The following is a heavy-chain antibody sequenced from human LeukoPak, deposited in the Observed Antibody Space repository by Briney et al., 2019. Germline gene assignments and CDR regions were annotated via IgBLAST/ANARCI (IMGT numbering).Heavy chain of an antibody. D-gene: IGHD1/OR15-1a*01. CDR2: ISYDGSNK. CDR3: ARGAIITGTTTGGPNWFDP. V-gene: IGHV3-30*01. J-gene: IGHJ5*02. CDR1: GFTFSSYA. Sequence: GRSLRLSCAASGFTFSSYAMHWVRQAPGKGLEWVAVISYDGSNKYYADSVKGRFAISRDNSKNTLYLQMNSLRAEDTAVYYCARGAIITGTTTGGPNWFDPWGQGTLVTVSS.